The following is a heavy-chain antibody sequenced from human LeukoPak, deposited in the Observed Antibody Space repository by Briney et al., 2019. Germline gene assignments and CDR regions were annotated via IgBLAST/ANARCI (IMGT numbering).Heavy chain of an antibody. CDR3: ARGGAARPDF. D-gene: IGHD6-6*01. J-gene: IGHJ4*02. V-gene: IGHV3-23*01. CDR2: IFPSGGEI. Sequence: GGSLRLSCAASGFTFSTFAMIWVRQPPGKGLEWVSSIFPSGGEIHYADSVRGRFTISRDNSKSTLSLQMNSLRVEDTAVYYCARGGAARPDFWGQGTLVTVSS. CDR1: GFTFSTFA.